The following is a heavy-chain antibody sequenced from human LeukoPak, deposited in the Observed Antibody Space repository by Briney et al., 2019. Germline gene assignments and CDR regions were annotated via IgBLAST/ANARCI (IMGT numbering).Heavy chain of an antibody. J-gene: IGHJ4*02. D-gene: IGHD5-18*01. CDR1: GFTFRDYG. CDR2: ISFDGSRT. CDR3: AKDWNQHTVMVIYYFDY. V-gene: IGHV3-30*18. Sequence: GGSLRLSCAASGFTFRDYGMHWVRQTPGKELEWLAVISFDGSRTYYADSVKGRFTISRDNSKNTLYLQMDSLRAEDTAVYYCAKDWNQHTVMVIYYFDYWGQGTLVTVSS.